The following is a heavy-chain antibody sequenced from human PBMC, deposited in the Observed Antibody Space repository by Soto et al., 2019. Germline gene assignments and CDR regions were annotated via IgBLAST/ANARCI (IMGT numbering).Heavy chain of an antibody. J-gene: IGHJ6*02. V-gene: IGHV1-18*04. CDR3: ARDLQPAAIYGMDV. CDR1: GYTFTSYG. Sequence: GASVKVSCKASGYTFTSYGISWVRQAPGQGLEWMGWISAYNGNTNYAQKLQGRVTMTTDTSTSTAHMELRSLRSDDTAVYYCARDLQPAAIYGMDVWGQGTTVTVSS. D-gene: IGHD2-2*01. CDR2: ISAYNGNT.